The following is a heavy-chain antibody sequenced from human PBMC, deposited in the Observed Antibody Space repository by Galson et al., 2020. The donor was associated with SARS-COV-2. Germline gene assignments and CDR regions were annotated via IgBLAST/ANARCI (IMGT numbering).Heavy chain of an antibody. J-gene: IGHJ4*02. CDR3: ARTISGYNSGHYFDS. Sequence: ESGPTLVKPTQTLTPTCPFSGFSLNTRRRCENWLCQPPDKTLDCLDSIEWEADPYLSTPPQPRHTISKDNPKNQVVLTMTNMDPGDTATYYCARTISGYNSGHYFDSLGQGTLVTVSS. CDR2: IEWEADP. CDR1: GFSLNTRRRC. D-gene: IGHD5-18*01. V-gene: IGHV2-70*11.